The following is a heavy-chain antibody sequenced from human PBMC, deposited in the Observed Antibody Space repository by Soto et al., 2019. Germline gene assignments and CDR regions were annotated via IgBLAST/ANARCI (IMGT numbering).Heavy chain of an antibody. V-gene: IGHV3-21*01. Sequence: GGSLRLSCAASGFNFNSYTINWVRQAPGKRLEWLSSISSSGYIFSTDSVRGRFTISRDNAKNSVYLQINSLRAEDTAVYYCARDHQWAFDLWGQGVLVTVSS. CDR1: GFNFNSYT. CDR2: ISSSGYI. J-gene: IGHJ4*02. CDR3: ARDHQWAFDL. D-gene: IGHD1-26*01.